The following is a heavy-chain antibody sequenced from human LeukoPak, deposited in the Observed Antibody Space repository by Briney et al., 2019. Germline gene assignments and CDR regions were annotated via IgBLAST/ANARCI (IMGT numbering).Heavy chain of an antibody. CDR3: AKDVVNCGCTSCYFYYYMDV. CDR1: GFTFSTYG. D-gene: IGHD2-2*01. J-gene: IGHJ6*03. CDR2: LRYYGSNK. V-gene: IGHV3-30*02. Sequence: VGSLRLSCAASGFTFSTYGMHWVRQAPGKGLEWVAFLRYYGSNKYYAASVKGRFTISRDNSKNSLYLQMNSLRAEDTAVYYCAKDVVNCGCTSCYFYYYMDVWGKGTTVTVSS.